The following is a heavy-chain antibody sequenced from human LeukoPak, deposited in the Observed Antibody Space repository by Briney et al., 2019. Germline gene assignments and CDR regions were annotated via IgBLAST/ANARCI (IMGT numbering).Heavy chain of an antibody. Sequence: SETLSLTCTVSGGSISSGGYYWSWIRQHPGKGLEWIGYIFYSGSTYYNPSLKSRVTISVDTSKNQFSLQLSSVAAADTAVYYCARAAGGTRADFDYWGQGTLVIVSS. J-gene: IGHJ4*02. CDR3: ARAAGGTRADFDY. CDR2: IFYSGST. CDR1: GGSISSGGYY. D-gene: IGHD6-13*01. V-gene: IGHV4-61*08.